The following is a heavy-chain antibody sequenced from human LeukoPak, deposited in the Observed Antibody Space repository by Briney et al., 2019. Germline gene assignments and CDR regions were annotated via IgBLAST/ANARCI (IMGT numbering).Heavy chain of an antibody. CDR3: AKDTTAWWYHRAYMDV. J-gene: IGHJ6*03. V-gene: IGHV3-23*01. Sequence: GGSLRLSCAASGFTFSSYAMSWVRQAPGGGLEWVSAISGSGDTTYHADSVKGRFTISRDNSENRLSLQMDGLRAEDTAVYFCAKDTTAWWYHRAYMDVWGKGTTVTVSS. D-gene: IGHD2-15*01. CDR2: ISGSGDTT. CDR1: GFTFSSYA.